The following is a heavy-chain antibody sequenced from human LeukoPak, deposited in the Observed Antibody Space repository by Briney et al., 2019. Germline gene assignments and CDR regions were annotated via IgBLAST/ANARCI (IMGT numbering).Heavy chain of an antibody. Sequence: QPGGSLRLSCAASGFTFSSYAMSWVRQAPGKGLEWVSVISGSGGSTYYADSVEGRFTISRDNSKNTLYLQMNSLRAEDTAVYYCAKRGYDRSGYYGYFDYWAQGTLVTVSS. J-gene: IGHJ4*02. D-gene: IGHD3-22*01. CDR1: GFTFSSYA. CDR2: ISGSGGST. CDR3: AKRGYDRSGYYGYFDY. V-gene: IGHV3-23*01.